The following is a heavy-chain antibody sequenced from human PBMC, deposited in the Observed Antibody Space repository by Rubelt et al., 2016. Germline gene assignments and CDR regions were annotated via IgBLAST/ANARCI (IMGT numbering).Heavy chain of an antibody. CDR2: IKQDGSEK. CDR1: GFTFSSYW. J-gene: IGHJ5*02. Sequence: EVQLVESGGGLVQPGGSLRLSCAASGFTFSSYWMSWVRQAPGKGLEWVANIKQDGSEKYYVVCVNGRFTICGDNAKNSLYLQMDSLRAEDTAVYYCARGTYYYDSSGYYEGTWGQGTLVTVSS. CDR3: ARGTYYYDSSGYYEGT. V-gene: IGHV3-7*04. D-gene: IGHD3-22*01.